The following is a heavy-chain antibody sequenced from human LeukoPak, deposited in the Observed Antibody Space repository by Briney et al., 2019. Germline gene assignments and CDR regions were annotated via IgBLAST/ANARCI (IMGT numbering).Heavy chain of an antibody. J-gene: IGHJ4*02. V-gene: IGHV1-69*13. D-gene: IGHD2-2*01. CDR3: ASSTSYYVY. Sequence: SSVKVSCKASGCTFSSYAISWVRQAPGQGLEWMGGIIPIFGTANYAQKFQGRVTITADESTSTAYMELSSLRYEDRAVYYCASSTSYYVYWGQGTLVTVSS. CDR2: IIPIFGTA. CDR1: GCTFSSYA.